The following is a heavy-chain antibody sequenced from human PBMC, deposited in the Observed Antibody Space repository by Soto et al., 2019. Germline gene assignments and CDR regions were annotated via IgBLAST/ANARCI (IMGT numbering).Heavy chain of an antibody. CDR2: IYYSGST. Sequence: SETLSLTCTVSGGSISSYYWSWIRQPPGKGLEWIGYIYYSGSTNYSPSLKGRVTISVDTSKNQFSLKLSSVTAADTAVYYCARSTYYYDSSGYLFGYWGQGTLVTVSS. CDR3: ARSTYYYDSSGYLFGY. CDR1: GGSISSYY. J-gene: IGHJ4*02. V-gene: IGHV4-59*01. D-gene: IGHD3-22*01.